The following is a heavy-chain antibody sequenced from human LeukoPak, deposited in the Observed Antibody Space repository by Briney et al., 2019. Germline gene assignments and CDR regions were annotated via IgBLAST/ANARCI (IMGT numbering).Heavy chain of an antibody. D-gene: IGHD3-10*01. Sequence: SETLSLTCAVYGGSFSGYYWSWIRQPPGKGLEWIGEINHNGSTNYNPSLKSRVTISVDTSKNQFSLKLSSVTAADTAVYYCARGSWFGRGMDVWGKGTTVTVSS. J-gene: IGHJ6*04. CDR1: GGSFSGYY. CDR2: INHNGST. CDR3: ARGSWFGRGMDV. V-gene: IGHV4-34*01.